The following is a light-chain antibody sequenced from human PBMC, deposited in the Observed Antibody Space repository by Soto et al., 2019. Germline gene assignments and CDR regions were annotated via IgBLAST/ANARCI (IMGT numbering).Light chain of an antibody. J-gene: IGLJ2*01. CDR1: SSNIGAGYD. Sequence: QPVLTQPPSVSGAPGQRVTISCTGSSSNIGAGYDVHWYQQLPGTAPKLLIYGNSNRPSGVPDRFSGSKSGTSASLAITGLQAEDEADYYCQSYDSSLNVVFGGGTKLTVL. CDR3: QSYDSSLNVV. CDR2: GNS. V-gene: IGLV1-40*01.